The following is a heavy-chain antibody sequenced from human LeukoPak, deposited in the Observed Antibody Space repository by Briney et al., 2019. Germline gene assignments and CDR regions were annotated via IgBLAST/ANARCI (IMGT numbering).Heavy chain of an antibody. J-gene: IGHJ4*02. V-gene: IGHV4-59*01. Sequence: SETLSLTCSVSGGAISSYYWSWIRQPPGKGLEWIGNIYYSGATNYNPSLKGRVTISVDSSKNQFSLKLTSVTAADTAVYYCARGGRWLAWGQGTLVTVSS. CDR3: ARGGRWLA. CDR2: IYYSGAT. D-gene: IGHD5-24*01. CDR1: GGAISSYY.